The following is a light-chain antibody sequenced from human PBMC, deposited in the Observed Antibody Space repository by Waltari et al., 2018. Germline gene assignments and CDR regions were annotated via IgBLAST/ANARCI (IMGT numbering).Light chain of an antibody. CDR2: AAS. J-gene: IGKJ1*01. V-gene: IGKV1-39*01. Sequence: DLQMTQSPSSLSASAGDRVTITCRASQRISNYLNWYQQKHGKAPNRLIYAASSLQSGGPKRFSGSGSGTEFTLTINSLQPEDFATYYCQQTYSPPRTFGQGTKVEVK. CDR3: QQTYSPPRT. CDR1: QRISNY.